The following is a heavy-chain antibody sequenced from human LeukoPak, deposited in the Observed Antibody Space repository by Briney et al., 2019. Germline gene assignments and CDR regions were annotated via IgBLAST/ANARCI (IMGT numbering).Heavy chain of an antibody. J-gene: IGHJ4*02. CDR3: ARGTTIFGVVTHTDYFDY. CDR2: IIPIFGTA. CDR1: GGTFSSYA. V-gene: IGHV1-69*13. Sequence: VASVKVSCKASGGTFSSYAISWVRQAPGQGLEWMGGIIPIFGTANYAQKFQGRVTITADESTSTAYMELSSLRSEDTAVYYCARGTTIFGVVTHTDYFDYWGQGTPVTVSS. D-gene: IGHD3-3*01.